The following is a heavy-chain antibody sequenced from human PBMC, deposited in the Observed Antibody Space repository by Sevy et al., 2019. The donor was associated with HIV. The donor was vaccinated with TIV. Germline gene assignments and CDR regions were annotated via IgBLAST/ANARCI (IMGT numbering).Heavy chain of an antibody. CDR1: GGSFSGYY. J-gene: IGHJ5*02. CDR3: ARGKEDIVLMVYAIGRVWFDP. D-gene: IGHD2-8*01. CDR2: INHSGST. Sequence: SETLSLTCAVYGGSFSGYYWSWIRQPPGKGLEWIGEINHSGSTNYNPSLKSRVTISVDTSKNQFSLKLGSVTAADTAVYYCARGKEDIVLMVYAIGRVWFDPWGQGTLVTVSS. V-gene: IGHV4-34*01.